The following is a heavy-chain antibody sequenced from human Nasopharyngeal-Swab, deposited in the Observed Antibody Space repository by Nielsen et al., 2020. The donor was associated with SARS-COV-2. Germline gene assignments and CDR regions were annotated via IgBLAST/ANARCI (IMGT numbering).Heavy chain of an antibody. CDR2: IKQDGGEK. Sequence: GESLKISCAASGFTFSSSWMSWVRQAPGKGLEWVANIKQDGGEKNYVDSVKGRFTISRDNAKNSLYLQMNTLRAEGTAVYYCVRDVIATVTTPPDYWGQGTLVTVSS. D-gene: IGHD4-17*01. CDR1: GFTFSSSW. J-gene: IGHJ4*02. V-gene: IGHV3-7*01. CDR3: VRDVIATVTTPPDY.